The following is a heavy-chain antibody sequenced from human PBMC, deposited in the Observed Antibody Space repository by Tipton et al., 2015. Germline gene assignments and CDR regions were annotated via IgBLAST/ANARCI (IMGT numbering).Heavy chain of an antibody. CDR2: IRYSGST. CDR1: GGSISSYY. J-gene: IGHJ6*02. Sequence: TLSLTCTVSGGSISSYYWSWIRQPPGKGLEWIGYIRYSGSTKYNPSLQSRVTISLDTSKNQFSLKLTSVTAADTAVYYCARDGGVKTTTNMVRGIVVNHSYYYGVDVWGQGTTVTVSS. CDR3: ARDGGVKTTTNMVRGIVVNHSYYYGVDV. D-gene: IGHD3-10*01. V-gene: IGHV4-59*01.